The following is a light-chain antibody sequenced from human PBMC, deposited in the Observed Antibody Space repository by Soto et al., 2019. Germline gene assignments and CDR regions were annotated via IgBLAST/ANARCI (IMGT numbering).Light chain of an antibody. CDR1: QSISSW. CDR3: QQYRPSPAIS. J-gene: IGKJ5*01. CDR2: DAS. V-gene: IGKV1-5*01. Sequence: DIEMTQSPSSLSASVGDRVTMACRASQSISSWLAWYPQKPGKAPKLLIYDASSLESGAPSRFSGSGSGTDFTLTISRLEPEDSALYFCQQYRPSPAISFGQGTRLEI.